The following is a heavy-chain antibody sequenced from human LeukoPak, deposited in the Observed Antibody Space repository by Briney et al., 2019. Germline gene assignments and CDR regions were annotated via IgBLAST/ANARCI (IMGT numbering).Heavy chain of an antibody. CDR2: IRSDGSSI. CDR1: GFSFSDFG. Sequence: GGSLRLSCAASGFSFSDFGMHWIRQAPGKGLDWVTLIRSDGSSIYYADSVKGRFTISRDNSRNTLYLQMNSLRVEDTAVYYCAKDRDEYGNDCWGQGILVTVST. CDR3: AKDRDEYGNDC. J-gene: IGHJ4*02. D-gene: IGHD4-11*01. V-gene: IGHV3-30*02.